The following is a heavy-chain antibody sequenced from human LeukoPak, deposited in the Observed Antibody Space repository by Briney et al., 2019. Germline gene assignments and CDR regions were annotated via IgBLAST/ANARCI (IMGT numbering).Heavy chain of an antibody. J-gene: IGHJ4*02. CDR2: IYYSGST. D-gene: IGHD6-19*01. CDR3: ARGSAVAGTPPFDY. V-gene: IGHV4-59*01. Sequence: PSETLSLTCTVSGGSISSYYWSWIRQPPGKGLEWIGCIYYSGSTNYNPSLKSRVTISVDTSKNQFSLKLSSVTAADTAVYYCARGSAVAGTPPFDYWGQGTLVTVSS. CDR1: GGSISSYY.